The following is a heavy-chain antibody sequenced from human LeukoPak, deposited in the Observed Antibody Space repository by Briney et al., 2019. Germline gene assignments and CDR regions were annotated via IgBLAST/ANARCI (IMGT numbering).Heavy chain of an antibody. D-gene: IGHD3-9*01. Sequence: GGSLRLSCAASGFTFRNFWMSWVRQAPGKGLEWVTFIRYDGGNKYYADSVKGRFTISRDNSKNTLYLQMNSLRTEDTAVYYCAKDQPIFGSGHYYYMDVWGKGTTVTISS. CDR1: GFTFRNFW. CDR3: AKDQPIFGSGHYYYMDV. CDR2: IRYDGGNK. V-gene: IGHV3-30*02. J-gene: IGHJ6*03.